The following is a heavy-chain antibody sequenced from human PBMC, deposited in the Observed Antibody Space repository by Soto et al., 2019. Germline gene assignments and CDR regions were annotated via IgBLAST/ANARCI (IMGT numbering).Heavy chain of an antibody. V-gene: IGHV1-2*02. J-gene: IGHJ4*02. CDR1: GYTFNVYF. Sequence: GASVKVSCKASGYTFNVYFIHWLRQAPGQGLEWMGWTNTHSGGTNYAQKFQGRVSMTRDTSINTAYMELSRLTSDDTAVYYCASGSDRHWTSCYAHWRQRTLVTVSS. CDR3: ASGSDRHWTSCYAH. D-gene: IGHD2-2*01. CDR2: TNTHSGGT.